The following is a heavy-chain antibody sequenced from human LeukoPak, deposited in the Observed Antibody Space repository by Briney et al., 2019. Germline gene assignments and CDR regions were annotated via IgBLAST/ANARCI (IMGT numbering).Heavy chain of an antibody. J-gene: IGHJ6*04. D-gene: IGHD3-10*02. V-gene: IGHV3-9*01. Sequence: GGSLRLSCAASGFTFDDYAMHWVRQAPGKGLEWVSGISWSRDNIDYADSVKGRFTISRDNAKNSLYLQMNSLRAEDTAVYYCAELGITMIGGVWGKGTTVTISS. CDR2: ISWSRDNI. CDR1: GFTFDDYA. CDR3: AELGITMIGGV.